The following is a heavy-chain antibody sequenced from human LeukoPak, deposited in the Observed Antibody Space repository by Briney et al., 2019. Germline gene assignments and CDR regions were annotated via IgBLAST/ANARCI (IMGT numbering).Heavy chain of an antibody. CDR1: GGSFSGYY. V-gene: IGHV4-34*01. J-gene: IGHJ3*02. CDR2: INHSGST. CDR3: ARQVYCSSTSCNVRAFDI. D-gene: IGHD2-2*01. Sequence: SETLSLTCAVYGGSFSGYYWSWIRQPPGKGLEWIGEINHSGSTNYNPSLTSRVTISVDTSKNQFSLKLSSVTAADTAVYYCARQVYCSSTSCNVRAFDIWGQGTMVTVSS.